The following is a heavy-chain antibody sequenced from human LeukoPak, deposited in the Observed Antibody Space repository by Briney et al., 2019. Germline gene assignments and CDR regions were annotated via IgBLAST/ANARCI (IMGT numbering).Heavy chain of an antibody. CDR2: INHSGST. Sequence: SETLSLTCAVYGGSFSGYYWSWIRQPPGKGLEWIGEINHSGSTNYNPSLKSRVTISVDTSKNQFSLKLSSVTAADTAVYYCARGLGVLGWVRFQQDDWFDPWGQGTLVTVSS. J-gene: IGHJ5*02. D-gene: IGHD5-12*01. CDR1: GGSFSGYY. CDR3: ARGLGVLGWVRFQQDDWFDP. V-gene: IGHV4-34*01.